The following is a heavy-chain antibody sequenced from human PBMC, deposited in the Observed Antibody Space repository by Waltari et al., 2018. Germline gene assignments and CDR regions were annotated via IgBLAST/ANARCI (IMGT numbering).Heavy chain of an antibody. V-gene: IGHV4-39*07. J-gene: IGHJ6*02. D-gene: IGHD6-13*01. CDR3: ARGKGVAAYGMDV. CDR2: IYYSGST. CDR1: GGSISSSSHY. Sequence: QLQLQVSGPGLVKPSETLSPTCTVSGGSISSSSHYWGWIRQPAGKGLEWIGSIYYSGSTYYNPSLKSRVTISVDTSKNQFSLKLSSVTAADTAVYYCARGKGVAAYGMDVWGQGTTVTVSS.